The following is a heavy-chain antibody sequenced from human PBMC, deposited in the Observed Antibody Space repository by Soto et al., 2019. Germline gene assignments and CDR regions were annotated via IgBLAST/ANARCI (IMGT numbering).Heavy chain of an antibody. D-gene: IGHD6-13*01. CDR3: ARQHSGSWEVDY. V-gene: IGHV4-59*08. CDR1: GGSISSYH. Sequence: PSETLSLTCTVSGGSISSYHWSWIRQPPGKGLEWIGYIYYSGSTYNNPSLKSRVSTTVDTSKNKFSLNLRSVTAADTAVYYCARQHSGSWEVDYWGPGTLVTVSS. J-gene: IGHJ4*02. CDR2: IYYSGST.